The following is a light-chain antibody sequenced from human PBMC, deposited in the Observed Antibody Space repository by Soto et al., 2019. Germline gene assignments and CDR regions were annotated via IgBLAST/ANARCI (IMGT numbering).Light chain of an antibody. Sequence: EILMTQSPATLSVSPGDSATLSCMASRSVDTDLAWYKQKPGQAPRRLVFATSARDTGVPDRLRGSRSGTDFTPTISSLQPEDSATYYCHPYYNWPPWTYGQGTKVEI. J-gene: IGKJ1*01. CDR1: RSVDTD. V-gene: IGKV3-15*01. CDR2: ATS. CDR3: HPYYNWPPWT.